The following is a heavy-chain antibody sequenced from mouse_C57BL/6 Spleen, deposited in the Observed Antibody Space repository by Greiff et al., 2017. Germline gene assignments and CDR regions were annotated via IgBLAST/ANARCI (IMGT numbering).Heavy chain of an antibody. CDR1: GFTFSSYA. CDR2: ISDGGSYT. V-gene: IGHV5-4*01. D-gene: IGHD3-2*02. Sequence: EVQLVESGGGLVKPGGSLKLSCAASGFTFSSYAMSWVRQTPEKRLEWVATISDGGSYTYYPDNVKGRFTISRDNAKNNLYLQMSHLKSEDTAMYYCARDGDSSGYGFAYWGQGTLVTVSA. J-gene: IGHJ3*01. CDR3: ARDGDSSGYGFAY.